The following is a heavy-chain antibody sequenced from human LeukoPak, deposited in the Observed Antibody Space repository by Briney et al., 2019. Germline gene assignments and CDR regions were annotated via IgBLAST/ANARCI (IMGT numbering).Heavy chain of an antibody. Sequence: GGSLRLSCAASGFTFSNAWMSWVRQAPGKGLEWGGRIKSKTDGGTTDYAAPVKGRFTISRDDSKNTLYLQMNSLKTEDTAVYYCTTMDYDILTGYYGGFDYWGQGTLVTVSS. J-gene: IGHJ4*02. CDR2: IKSKTDGGTT. CDR3: TTMDYDILTGYYGGFDY. CDR1: GFTFSNAW. D-gene: IGHD3-9*01. V-gene: IGHV3-15*01.